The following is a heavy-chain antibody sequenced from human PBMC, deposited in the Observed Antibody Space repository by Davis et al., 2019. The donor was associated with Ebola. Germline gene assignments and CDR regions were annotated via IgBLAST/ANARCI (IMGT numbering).Heavy chain of an antibody. D-gene: IGHD3-10*01. V-gene: IGHV3-30*19. CDR3: ARDLSSWFGESSQGY. CDR2: VSYDGSNK. J-gene: IGHJ4*02. CDR1: GFTFSNYC. Sequence: GESLKISCTASGFTFSNYCMHWVRQAPGKGLEWVAVVSYDGSNKYYADSVKGRFTISRDNSMHTLYLQMSSLRAEDTAVYYCARDLSSWFGESSQGYWGQGTRVTVSS.